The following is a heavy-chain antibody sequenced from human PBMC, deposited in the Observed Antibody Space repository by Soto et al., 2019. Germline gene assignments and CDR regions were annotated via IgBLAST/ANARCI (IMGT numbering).Heavy chain of an antibody. V-gene: IGHV1-69*12. CDR3: ARPHSGGVIIPFDY. CDR1: GGSFSSFA. CDR2: IIPSFDTA. D-gene: IGHD3-16*02. J-gene: IGHJ4*02. Sequence: QVQLVQSGAEVKKPGSSVKVSCRASGGSFSSFAFSWVRQVPGQGLEWMGGIIPSFDTANYAQKFQGRVTITADEYTSTAYMELSSLTSEDRAVYFCARPHSGGVIIPFDYWGQGTLVTVSS.